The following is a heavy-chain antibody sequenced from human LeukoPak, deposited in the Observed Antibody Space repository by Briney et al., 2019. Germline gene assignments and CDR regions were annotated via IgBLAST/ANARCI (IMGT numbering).Heavy chain of an antibody. CDR1: GFTFSTYG. D-gene: IGHD2/OR15-2a*01. CDR2: IYSGGST. Sequence: PGRSLRLSCAASGFTFSTYGMHWVRQAPGKGLEWVAVIYSGGSTYYADSVKGRFTISRDNSKNTLYLQMNSLRAEDTAVYYCASGTTYYFDYWGQGTLVTVSS. V-gene: IGHV3-NL1*01. CDR3: ASGTTYYFDY. J-gene: IGHJ4*02.